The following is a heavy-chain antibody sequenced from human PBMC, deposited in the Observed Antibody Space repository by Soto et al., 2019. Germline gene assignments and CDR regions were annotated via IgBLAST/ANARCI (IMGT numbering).Heavy chain of an antibody. CDR1: GYTFTSYY. Sequence: GASAKVSCKASGYTFTSYYMHSVRQFPGKGLEWMGIINPSGGSTSYAQKFQGRVTMTRDTSTSTVYMELSSLRSEDTAVYYCARAANSGYYDFWSGYQPRDYYYYYMDVWGKGTTVTVSS. CDR2: INPSGGST. CDR3: ARAANSGYYDFWSGYQPRDYYYYYMDV. D-gene: IGHD3-3*01. J-gene: IGHJ6*03. V-gene: IGHV1-46*03.